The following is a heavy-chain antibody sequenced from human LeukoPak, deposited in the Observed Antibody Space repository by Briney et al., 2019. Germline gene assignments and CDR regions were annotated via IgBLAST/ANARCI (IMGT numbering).Heavy chain of an antibody. CDR2: MNPNSGNT. V-gene: IGHV1-8*01. D-gene: IGHD4-17*01. CDR3: ARVFKRGLPLRVGY. CDR1: GYTFTSYD. J-gene: IGHJ4*02. Sequence: ASVKVSCKASGYTFTSYDINWVRQATGQGLEWMGWMNPNSGNTGYAQKFQGRVTMTRNTSISTAYMELSSLRSEDTAVYYCARVFKRGLPLRVGYWGQGTLVTVSS.